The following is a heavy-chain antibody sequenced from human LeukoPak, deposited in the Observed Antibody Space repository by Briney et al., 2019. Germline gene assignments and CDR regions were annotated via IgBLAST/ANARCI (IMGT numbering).Heavy chain of an antibody. D-gene: IGHD6-13*01. J-gene: IGHJ4*02. Sequence: SETLSLTCAVYGGSFSGYYWSWIRQPPGKGLEWIGEINHSGSTNYNPSLKSRVTISVDTSKNQFSLKLSSVTAADTAVYYCARGIAAAGTDYWGQGTLVTVPS. V-gene: IGHV4-34*01. CDR3: ARGIAAAGTDY. CDR1: GGSFSGYY. CDR2: INHSGST.